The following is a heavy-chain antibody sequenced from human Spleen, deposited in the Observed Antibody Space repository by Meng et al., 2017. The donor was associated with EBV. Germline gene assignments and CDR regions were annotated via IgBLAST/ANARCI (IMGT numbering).Heavy chain of an antibody. V-gene: IGHV1-2*06. CDR1: GYTFTGNY. D-gene: IGHD1/OR15-1a*01. J-gene: IGHJ4*02. CDR3: ARGGTRTFNNNKTY. CDR2: IIPNSGGT. Sequence: QVHLGQYGAEVKKPWASVKGSCKASGYTFTGNYMHWVRQAPGQGLEWMGRIIPNSGGTYYAQKFQGRVTMTTDTSISTAYMELSRLTSDDTAVYYCARGGTRTFNNNKTYWGRGTLVTVSS.